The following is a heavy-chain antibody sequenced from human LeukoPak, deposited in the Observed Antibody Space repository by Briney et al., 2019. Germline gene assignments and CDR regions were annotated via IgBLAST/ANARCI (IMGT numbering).Heavy chain of an antibody. J-gene: IGHJ4*02. D-gene: IGHD1-7*01. CDR1: GGSISSYY. Sequence: TSETLSLTCTVSGGSISSYYWSWIRQPPGKGLEWIGYLYYSGSTNYNPSLKSRVTISVDTSKSQLSLKLSSVTAADTAVYYCAVLGNYALNYWGQGTLVTVSS. CDR2: LYYSGST. CDR3: AVLGNYALNY. V-gene: IGHV4-59*13.